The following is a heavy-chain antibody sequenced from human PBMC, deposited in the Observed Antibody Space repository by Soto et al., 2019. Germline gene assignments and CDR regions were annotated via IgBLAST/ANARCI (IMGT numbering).Heavy chain of an antibody. CDR3: ATLTGSH. Sequence: ITLKESGPPLVKPTQTLTLTCSFSGFSLTANGVGVGWVRQPPGLALEWLAMVYWDDDTHYSASLRSRLSITKDTSKSQVVLTMTNMDSVDTGTYYCATLTGSHWGQGALVTVSS. V-gene: IGHV2-5*02. CDR2: VYWDDDT. CDR1: GFSLTANGVG. J-gene: IGHJ4*02. D-gene: IGHD3-9*01.